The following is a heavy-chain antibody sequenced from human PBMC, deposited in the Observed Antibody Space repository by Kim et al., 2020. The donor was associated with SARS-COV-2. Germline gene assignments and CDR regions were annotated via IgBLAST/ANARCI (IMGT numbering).Heavy chain of an antibody. J-gene: IGHJ6*02. D-gene: IGHD5-12*01. CDR2: ISSSGSTI. Sequence: GGSLRLSCAASGFTFSDYYMSWIRQAPGKGLEWVSYISSSGSTIYYADSVKGRFTISRDNAKNSLYLQMNSLRAEDTAVYYCARDKIAATRLGVTYYYGMDVWGQGTTVTVSS. CDR1: GFTFSDYY. V-gene: IGHV3-11*01. CDR3: ARDKIAATRLGVTYYYGMDV.